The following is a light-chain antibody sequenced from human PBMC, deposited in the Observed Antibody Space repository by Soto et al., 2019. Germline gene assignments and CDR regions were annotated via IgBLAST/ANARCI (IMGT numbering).Light chain of an antibody. Sequence: DIQMTQSPPSLAASVGDRVTITCQASQDLTNYLNWYQQKPGEAPKLLIYDTITLEEGGPPRSSGGGSGSDFTFTINGLQPEDAAIYSCQQYFNRPYTFGQGTKLESK. V-gene: IGKV1-33*01. J-gene: IGKJ2*01. CDR1: QDLTNY. CDR2: DTI. CDR3: QQYFNRPYT.